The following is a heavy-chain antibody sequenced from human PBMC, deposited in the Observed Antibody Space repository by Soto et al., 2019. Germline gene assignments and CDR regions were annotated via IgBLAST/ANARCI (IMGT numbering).Heavy chain of an antibody. CDR3: ARLQYAVVTANNV. J-gene: IGHJ3*01. V-gene: IGHV4-59*01. CDR2: VSYSGIT. D-gene: IGHD2-21*02. Sequence: AETRALSCTFSGGSIKNYYWNWIRQPPGEGRELIGYVSYSGITNYNPSLKSRVNMLVDKSKNHFSLTLTSVTTAGTAVYHCARLQYAVVTANNVWVQGTM. CDR1: GGSIKNYY.